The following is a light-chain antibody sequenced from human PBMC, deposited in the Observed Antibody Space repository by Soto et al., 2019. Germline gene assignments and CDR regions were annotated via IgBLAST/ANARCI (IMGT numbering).Light chain of an antibody. Sequence: QPVLTQSPSASGIRGQSVTISCSGTGSDVGAYNYLSWYQHHPGKAPKLIIYEVIKRPSGVPDRFSGSKSGTTASLTVSGLQTEDEAVYYCGSFVGGTTLIFGGGTQLTVL. CDR2: EVI. CDR3: GSFVGGTTLI. J-gene: IGLJ2*01. CDR1: GSDVGAYNY. V-gene: IGLV2-8*01.